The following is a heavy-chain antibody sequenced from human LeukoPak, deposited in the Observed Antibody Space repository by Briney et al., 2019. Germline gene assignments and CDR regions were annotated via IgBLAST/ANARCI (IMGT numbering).Heavy chain of an antibody. CDR1: GGSISSSSYY. Sequence: SETLSLTCTVSGGSISSSSYYWGWIRQPPGKGLEWIGCIYYSGSTYYNPSLKSRVTISVDTSKNRFSLKLSSVTDADTAVYYCARGSSGVGDYFDYWGQGTLVTVSS. V-gene: IGHV4-39*01. D-gene: IGHD3-22*01. CDR3: ARGSSGVGDYFDY. J-gene: IGHJ4*02. CDR2: IYYSGST.